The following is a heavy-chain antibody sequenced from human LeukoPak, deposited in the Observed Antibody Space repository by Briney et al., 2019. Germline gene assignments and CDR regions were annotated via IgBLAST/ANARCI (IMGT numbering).Heavy chain of an antibody. CDR3: ARDTCNGGRCFNWFDP. CDR1: GYTFTDYY. CDR2: INPNGGGT. J-gene: IGHJ5*02. Sequence: ASVKVSCKASGYTFTDYYMHWARQAPGQGLEWMGWINPNGGGTNYAQNFQGRVTMTRDTSISTAYMELSSLRSDDTAVYYCARDTCNGGRCFNWFDPWGQGTLVTVSS. D-gene: IGHD2-15*01. V-gene: IGHV1-2*02.